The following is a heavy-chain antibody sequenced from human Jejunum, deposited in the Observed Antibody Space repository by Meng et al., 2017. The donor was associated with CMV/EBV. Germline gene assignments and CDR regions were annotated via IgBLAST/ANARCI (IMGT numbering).Heavy chain of an antibody. CDR2: ISGSGST. Sequence: QVQLQESGPGXVKPSXXXSLTCTVSGDSISSYYWSWIRKPAGKGLEWIGRISGSGSTNYNPSLKSRLTMSLDTSKNRFALNLGSVTAADTAIYFCARAESGTANFDFWGQGILVTVAS. D-gene: IGHD6-13*01. J-gene: IGHJ4*02. CDR3: ARAESGTANFDF. CDR1: GDSISSYY. V-gene: IGHV4-4*07.